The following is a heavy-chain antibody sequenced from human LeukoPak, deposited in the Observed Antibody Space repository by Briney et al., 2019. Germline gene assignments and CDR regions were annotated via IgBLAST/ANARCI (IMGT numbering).Heavy chain of an antibody. V-gene: IGHV4-39*01. CDR3: ARLGATDF. Sequence: SETLSLTCTVSGDSISSSNYYWGWIRQPPGKGLEWIGSIYYSGSTYYNPSLKSRVTISVDTSKNQFSLKLSSVTAADPAVYYCARLGATDFWGQGTLVTVSS. CDR1: GDSISSSNYY. J-gene: IGHJ4*02. D-gene: IGHD1-26*01. CDR2: IYYSGST.